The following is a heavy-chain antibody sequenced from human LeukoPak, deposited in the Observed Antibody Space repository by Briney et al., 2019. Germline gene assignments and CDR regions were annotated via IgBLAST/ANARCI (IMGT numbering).Heavy chain of an antibody. V-gene: IGHV3-7*01. CDR3: ARLLVYNSGGEAFDH. CDR2: IKQDGSEK. CDR1: GFTFSRYW. J-gene: IGHJ4*02. Sequence: GGSLRLSCAASGFTFSRYWMSWVRQAPGKGLEWVANIKQDGSEKYYVDSVKGRFTISRDNAKNSLYLQMNSLRAEDTDVYYCARLLVYNSGGEAFDHWGQGTLVAVSS. D-gene: IGHD1-20*01.